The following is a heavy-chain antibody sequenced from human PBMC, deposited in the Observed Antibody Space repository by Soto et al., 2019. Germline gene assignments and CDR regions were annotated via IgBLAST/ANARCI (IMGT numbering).Heavy chain of an antibody. J-gene: IGHJ3*02. CDR2: TYYSGST. Sequence: SETLSLTCTVSGGSISSGGYYWSWIRQHPGKGLEWIGYTYYSGSTYYNPSLKSRVTISVDTSKNQFSLKLSSVTAADTAVYYCARAGDSDDAFDIWGQGTMVTVSS. D-gene: IGHD7-27*01. CDR3: ARAGDSDDAFDI. V-gene: IGHV4-31*03. CDR1: GGSISSGGYY.